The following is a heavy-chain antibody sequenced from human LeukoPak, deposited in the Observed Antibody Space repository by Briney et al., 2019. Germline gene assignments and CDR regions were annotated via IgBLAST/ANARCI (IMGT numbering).Heavy chain of an antibody. CDR2: IYHSGST. D-gene: IGHD2-21*02. Sequence: PSETLSLTCAVYGGSFSGYYWSWIRQPPGKGLEWIGEIYHSGSTNYNPSLKSRVTISVDKSKNQFSLQLSSVLAADTAVYYCARDGGRGGVTGYFDYWGQGTLVTVSS. J-gene: IGHJ4*02. CDR3: ARDGGRGGVTGYFDY. CDR1: GGSFSGYY. V-gene: IGHV4-34*01.